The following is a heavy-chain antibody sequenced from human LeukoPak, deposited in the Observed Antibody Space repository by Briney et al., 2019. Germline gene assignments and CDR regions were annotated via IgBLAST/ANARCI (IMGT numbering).Heavy chain of an antibody. CDR2: IIPMFGTA. J-gene: IGHJ4*02. CDR1: GGTFSSYA. V-gene: IGHV1-69*13. D-gene: IGHD6-13*01. CDR3: ARVRNLVSAAGTRWSPFDY. Sequence: SVKVSYKASGGTFSSYAISWVRQAPGQGLEWMVGIIPMFGTANYAQKFQSRVTITADESTSTAYMELSSLRSEDTAVYYCARVRNLVSAAGTRWSPFDYWGQGTLVTVSS.